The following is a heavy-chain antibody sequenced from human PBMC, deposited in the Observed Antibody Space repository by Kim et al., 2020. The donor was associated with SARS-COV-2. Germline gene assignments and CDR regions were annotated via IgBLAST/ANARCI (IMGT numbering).Heavy chain of an antibody. CDR2: IIPMLETS. CDR3: ATESPMVSYFDH. V-gene: IGHV1-69*10. J-gene: IGHJ4*02. Sequence: SVKVSCKASGGTFSSYAINWVRQAPGQGLEWMGGIIPMLETSNYAQRFQGRVTITADKSTSTAYMELSSLRSEDTAVYYCATESPMVSYFDHWGQGTQVTVFS. CDR1: GGTFSSYA. D-gene: IGHD5-18*01.